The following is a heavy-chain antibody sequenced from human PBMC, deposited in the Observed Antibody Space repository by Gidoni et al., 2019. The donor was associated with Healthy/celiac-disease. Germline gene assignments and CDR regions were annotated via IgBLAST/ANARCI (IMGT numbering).Heavy chain of an antibody. V-gene: IGHV1-2*04. D-gene: IGHD3-10*01. CDR3: ARGRPYYYGSGSSFGYFDS. J-gene: IGHJ4*02. CDR1: GYTFTGYS. CDR2: INPNSGGT. Sequence: QVQLVQSGAEVKKPGASVTVSCKASGYTFTGYSMHWVRQAPGQGLEWMGWINPNSGGTNYAQTFQGWVTMTRDTSISTAYMVLSRLRSDDTAVYYCARGRPYYYGSGSSFGYFDSWGQGTLVTVSS.